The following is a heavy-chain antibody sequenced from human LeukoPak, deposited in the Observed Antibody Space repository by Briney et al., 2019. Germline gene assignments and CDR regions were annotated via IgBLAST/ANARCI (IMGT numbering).Heavy chain of an antibody. V-gene: IGHV3-73*01. Sequence: GGSLRLSCAASGFTFSGSAMHWVRRASGKGLEWVGRIRSKANSYATAYAASVKGRFTISRDDSKNTAYLQMNSLKTEDTAVYYCTSPNCGGDCSYYYYMDVWGKGTTVTVSS. CDR2: IRSKANSYAT. CDR1: GFTFSGSA. CDR3: TSPNCGGDCSYYYYMDV. J-gene: IGHJ6*03. D-gene: IGHD2-21*02.